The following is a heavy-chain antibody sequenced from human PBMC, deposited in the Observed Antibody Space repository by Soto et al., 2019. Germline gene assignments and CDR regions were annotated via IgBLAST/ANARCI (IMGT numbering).Heavy chain of an antibody. CDR2: IKRDGTVT. CDR3: ARDLSPPGEFFYDAFDV. D-gene: IGHD2-21*01. J-gene: IGHJ3*01. CDR1: GFTFSAFW. Sequence: EVQLVESGGGLVQPGESLRLSCAASGFTFSAFWMTWLRQAPGKGLEWVANIKRDGTVTHYGDSVEGRCTLSRHNAQNSLFLQLNSLSPEDTAMYYCARDLSPPGEFFYDAFDVLGQGTFVTVSS. V-gene: IGHV3-7*04.